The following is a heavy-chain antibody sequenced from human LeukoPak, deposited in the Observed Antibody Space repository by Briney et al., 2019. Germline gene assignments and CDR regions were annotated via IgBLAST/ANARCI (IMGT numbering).Heavy chain of an antibody. CDR2: IKEDGSER. D-gene: IGHD5-12*01. CDR3: AKAPPGYSAYALPAN. Sequence: GGSLRFSCEGSAFIFSGHWMNWVRQTPGKGLEWVASIKEDGSERQYVDSVKGRFTISRDNSRNTLYLQMSSLRVEDTAIYYCAKAPPGYSAYALPANWGQGTLVTVSS. J-gene: IGHJ4*02. CDR1: AFIFSGHW. V-gene: IGHV3-7*03.